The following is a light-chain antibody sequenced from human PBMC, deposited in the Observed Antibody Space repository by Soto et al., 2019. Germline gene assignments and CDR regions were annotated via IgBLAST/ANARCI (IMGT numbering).Light chain of an antibody. J-gene: IGLJ1*01. CDR3: ATWDDRLNGLYV. CDR2: RNN. V-gene: IGLV1-47*01. Sequence: QSVLTQPPSASGTPGQGVTIYCSGSTSHIGRNYVYWYQQLPGTAPKLLIYRNNQRPSVVPDRFSGSKSGTSASLAISGLRSDDEAVYFCATWDDRLNGLYVFGTGTKVTV. CDR1: TSHIGRNY.